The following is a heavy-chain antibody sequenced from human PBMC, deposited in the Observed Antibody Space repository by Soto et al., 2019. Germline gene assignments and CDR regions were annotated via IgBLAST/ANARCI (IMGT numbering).Heavy chain of an antibody. Sequence: QVQLVESGGGVVQPGRSLRLSCAASGFTFYKYGMHWVRQAPGKGLEWVALISHDGSNKYYVDSVKGRFTIARDNSKNTVFPQMNSLRPEDTALYFCAKDDSNRWYNYYAMDVWGQGTTVTVSS. CDR3: AKDDSNRWYNYYAMDV. V-gene: IGHV3-30*18. CDR1: GFTFYKYG. CDR2: ISHDGSNK. D-gene: IGHD3-22*01. J-gene: IGHJ6*02.